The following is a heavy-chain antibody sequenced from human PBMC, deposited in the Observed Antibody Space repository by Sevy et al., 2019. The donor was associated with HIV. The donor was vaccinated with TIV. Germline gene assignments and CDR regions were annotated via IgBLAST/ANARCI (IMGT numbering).Heavy chain of an antibody. Sequence: GGSLRLSCAASGVSFNCYVMSWVRQAPGKGLEWVANIRQNGSEKNYADSVKGRFTISRDNAKNSLYLQMNSLRAEDRAVYYSASKGGSRPNGAFDTWGQGTMVTVSS. CDR1: GVSFNCYV. J-gene: IGHJ3*02. CDR3: ASKGGSRPNGAFDT. D-gene: IGHD3-10*01. CDR2: IRQNGSEK. V-gene: IGHV3-7*01.